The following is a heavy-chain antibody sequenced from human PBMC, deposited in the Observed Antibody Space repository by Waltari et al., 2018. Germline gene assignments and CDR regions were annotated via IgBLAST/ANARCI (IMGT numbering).Heavy chain of an antibody. V-gene: IGHV4-34*01. Sequence: QVQLHQWGAGLLKPSETLSPPSAVSGGPFIAYYWSWIRQPPGKGLEWIGEISHSGVPHYNPSLRSRVTMSVDTIKKRFSLKLTSVTAADTAVYFCARTWGNSPPLGWLDPWGQGTRVTISS. J-gene: IGHJ5*02. CDR1: GGPFIAYY. CDR3: ARTWGNSPPLGWLDP. D-gene: IGHD7-27*01. CDR2: ISHSGVP.